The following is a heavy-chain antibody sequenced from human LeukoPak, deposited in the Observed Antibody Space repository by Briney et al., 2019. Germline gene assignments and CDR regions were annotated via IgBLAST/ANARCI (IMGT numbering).Heavy chain of an antibody. CDR1: GFTFSSYS. V-gene: IGHV3-21*01. CDR3: ARGYYYDSSGYSAYYFDY. Sequence: PGGSLRLSCTASGFTFSSYSMNWVRQAPGKGLEWVSSISTSSSYIYYADSVKGRFTISRDNARNSLYLQMNTLRAEDTAVYSCARGYYYDSSGYSAYYFDYWGQGTLVTISS. J-gene: IGHJ4*02. CDR2: ISTSSSYI. D-gene: IGHD3-22*01.